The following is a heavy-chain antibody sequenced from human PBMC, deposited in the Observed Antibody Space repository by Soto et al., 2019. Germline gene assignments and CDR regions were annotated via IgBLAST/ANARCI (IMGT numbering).Heavy chain of an antibody. V-gene: IGHV3-74*01. J-gene: IGHJ4*02. CDR2: IDHDGPT. CDR1: GFTFSNYW. CDR3: VRDSHGDY. Sequence: EVQLVESGGGLVQPGGSLRLSCAGSGFTFSNYWMHWVRQAPGKGLEWVSRIDHDGPTDYADSVRGRFTISRDNAENTLYLQMISLRPEDTAVYYCVRDSHGDYWGQGTLVTVSS.